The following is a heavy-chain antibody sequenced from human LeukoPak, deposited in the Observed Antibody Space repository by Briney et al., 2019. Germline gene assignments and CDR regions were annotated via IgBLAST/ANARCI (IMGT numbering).Heavy chain of an antibody. CDR2: IYYSGST. V-gene: IGHV4-59*12. Sequence: PSETLSLTCTVSGGSISSYYWSWIRQPPGKGLEWIGYIYYSGSTYYSPSLKSRVTISLGTSRNQFSLKLTSVTAADTAVYYCAKSNGYGLVDIWGQGTMVTVSS. CDR1: GGSISSYY. D-gene: IGHD3-10*01. J-gene: IGHJ3*02. CDR3: AKSNGYGLVDI.